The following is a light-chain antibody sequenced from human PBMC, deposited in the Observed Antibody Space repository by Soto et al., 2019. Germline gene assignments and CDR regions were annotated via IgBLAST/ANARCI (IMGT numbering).Light chain of an antibody. CDR1: QDITNY. CDR3: QQYDNVPIT. J-gene: IGKJ5*01. Sequence: DIQMTQSPSSLSAFVGDRVTITCQARQDITNYVNWYQHKPGKAPKVLINEASNLKAGVPSRFSGSGSGTHFTFTISSLQPEDIATYYCQQYDNVPITFGQGIRLEIK. CDR2: EAS. V-gene: IGKV1-33*01.